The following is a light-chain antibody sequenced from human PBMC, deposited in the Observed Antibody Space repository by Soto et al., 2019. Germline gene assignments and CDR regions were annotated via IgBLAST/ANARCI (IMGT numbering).Light chain of an antibody. V-gene: IGLV2-14*01. CDR2: DVS. J-gene: IGLJ2*01. Sequence: QSVLTQPASVSGSPGQSITISCTGTSSDVGGYNYVSWYQQHPGKAPKFMIYDVSNRPSGVSNRFSGSKSGDTASLTISGLQAEDEADYYCCSYAGDSADVVFGGGTKVTVL. CDR1: SSDVGGYNY. CDR3: CSYAGDSADVV.